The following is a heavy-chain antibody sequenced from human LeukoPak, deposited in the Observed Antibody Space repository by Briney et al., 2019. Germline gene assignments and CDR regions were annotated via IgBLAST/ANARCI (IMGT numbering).Heavy chain of an antibody. CDR3: AKDYYDSSGYYY. D-gene: IGHD3-22*01. V-gene: IGHV3-30*18. J-gene: IGHJ4*02. CDR2: ISYDGSNK. Sequence: GGSLRLSCAASGFTFSSYGMHWVRQAPGKGLEWVAVISYDGSNKYYADSVKGRFTISRDNSKNTLYLQMNSLRAEDTAVYYCAKDYYDSSGYYYWGQGTLVTDSS. CDR1: GFTFSSYG.